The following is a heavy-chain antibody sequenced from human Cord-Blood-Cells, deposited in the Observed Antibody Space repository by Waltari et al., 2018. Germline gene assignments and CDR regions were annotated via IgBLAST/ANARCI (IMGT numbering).Heavy chain of an antibody. J-gene: IGHJ4*02. Sequence: QVQLQQWGAGLLKPSETLSLTCAVYGGSFSGYYWRWLRQPPGEGLEWIGEFNQSGSTNHNPVLKARVTRSGATSKNQCSPTLGSATAAGAAVYFWTRAGLTEYWSRNSCLDYWGQGTLVTVSS. D-gene: IGHD2-2*01. V-gene: IGHV4-34*01. CDR2: FNQSGST. CDR1: GGSFSGYY. CDR3: TRAGLTEYWSRNSCLDY.